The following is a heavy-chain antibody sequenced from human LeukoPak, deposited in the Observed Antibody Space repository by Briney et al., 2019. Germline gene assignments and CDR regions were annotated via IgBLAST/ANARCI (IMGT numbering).Heavy chain of an antibody. D-gene: IGHD1-14*01. V-gene: IGHV3-23*01. CDR1: GFTFSSYA. Sequence: GGSLRLSCAASGFTFSSYAMNWVRQAPGKGLEWVSFMSGSGRSTNSADSVKGRFTISRDNSKNTLYLQMNTLRAEDTAVYYCAKRKEDVYSGMDVWGQGTTVTVSS. CDR3: AKRKEDVYSGMDV. J-gene: IGHJ6*02. CDR2: MSGSGRST.